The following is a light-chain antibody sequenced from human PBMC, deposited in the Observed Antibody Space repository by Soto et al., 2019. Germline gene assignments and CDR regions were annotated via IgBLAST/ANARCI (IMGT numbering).Light chain of an antibody. CDR2: GAS. Sequence: EVVMTQSPATLSVSAGERATLSCRASQSVTTNLAWYQQKPGQVPRLLIYGASTRATGIPARFSGSGSGTEFTPTTGSLQSEDFPVYYCQQFDSWPLTFGQGTRLEIK. CDR1: QSVTTN. CDR3: QQFDSWPLT. V-gene: IGKV3-15*01. J-gene: IGKJ5*01.